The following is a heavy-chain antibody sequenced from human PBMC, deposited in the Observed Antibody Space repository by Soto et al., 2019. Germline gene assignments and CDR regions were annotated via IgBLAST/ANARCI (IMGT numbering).Heavy chain of an antibody. CDR1: GYTFTGHY. D-gene: IGHD3-10*01. Sequence: GASVKVSCKASGYTFTGHYMHWVRQAPGQGLEWMGWINPNSVGTNYAQKFQGRVTMTRGTSISTAYMELSRLRSDDTAVYYCAREPMVRAAHGFDIWGQGTMVTVSS. CDR2: INPNSVGT. V-gene: IGHV1-2*02. CDR3: AREPMVRAAHGFDI. J-gene: IGHJ3*02.